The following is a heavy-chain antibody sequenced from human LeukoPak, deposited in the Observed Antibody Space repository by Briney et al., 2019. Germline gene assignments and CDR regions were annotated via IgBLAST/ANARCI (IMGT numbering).Heavy chain of an antibody. D-gene: IGHD4-17*01. J-gene: IGHJ2*01. CDR3: ARDDYGDYGWYFDL. Sequence: GGSLRLSCAASGFTFSSYSMNWVRQAPGKGLEWVSSISSSSSYIYYADSVKGRFTISRGNAKNSLYLQMNSLRAEDTAVYYCARDDYGDYGWYFDLWGRGTLVTVSS. V-gene: IGHV3-21*01. CDR1: GFTFSSYS. CDR2: ISSSSSYI.